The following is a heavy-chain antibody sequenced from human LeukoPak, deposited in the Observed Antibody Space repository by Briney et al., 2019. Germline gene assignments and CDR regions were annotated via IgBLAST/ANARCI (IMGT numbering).Heavy chain of an antibody. V-gene: IGHV1-2*02. J-gene: IGHJ6*02. D-gene: IGHD2-2*01. CDR3: ARDHCSANSCYEDYYNGVDV. CDR1: GYTFTDYY. Sequence: ASVKVSCKASGYTFTDYYLQWVRQAPGQGLEWMGWINPNSGCTEYAQRFQGRVSMTRDKSISTAYMELSRLRSDDTAVYYCARDHCSANSCYEDYYNGVDVWGQGTTVTVSS. CDR2: INPNSGCT.